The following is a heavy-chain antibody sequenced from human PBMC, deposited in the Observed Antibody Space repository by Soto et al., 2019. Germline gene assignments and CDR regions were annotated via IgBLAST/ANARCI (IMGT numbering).Heavy chain of an antibody. CDR1: GGSISSYY. D-gene: IGHD6-6*01. CDR2: IYYSGST. CDR3: ARGAAARSLSGMDV. V-gene: IGHV4-59*01. Sequence: PSETLSLTCTFSGGSISSYYWSWIRQPPGKGLEWIGYIYYSGSTNYNPSLKSRVTISVDTSKNQFSLKLSSVTAADTAVYYCARGAAARSLSGMDVWGQGTTVTVSS. J-gene: IGHJ6*02.